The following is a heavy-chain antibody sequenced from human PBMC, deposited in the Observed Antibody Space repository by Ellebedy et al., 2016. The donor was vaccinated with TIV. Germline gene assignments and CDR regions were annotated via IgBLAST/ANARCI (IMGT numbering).Heavy chain of an antibody. CDR2: LTSDGSST. CDR1: GFTFSSYW. V-gene: IGHV3-74*01. D-gene: IGHD2-8*01. Sequence: GESLKISCVASGFTFSSYWMHWVRQAPGKGLVWVSRLTSDGSSTSYADSVKGRFTISRDNAKNTLYPQMNSLRAEDTAVYYCARGNGHAFDLWGQGTMVTVSS. CDR3: ARGNGHAFDL. J-gene: IGHJ3*01.